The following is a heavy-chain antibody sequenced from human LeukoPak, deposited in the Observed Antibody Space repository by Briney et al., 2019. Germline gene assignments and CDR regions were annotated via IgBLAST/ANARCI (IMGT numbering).Heavy chain of an antibody. CDR3: AKPFEYSSSSGFDY. J-gene: IGHJ4*02. V-gene: IGHV3-23*01. CDR2: ISGSGGST. Sequence: GGSLRLSCAASGFTFSSYAMSWVRQVPGKGLEWVSAISGSGGSTYYADSVKGRFTISRDNSKNTLYLQMNSLRAEDTAVYYCAKPFEYSSSSGFDYWGQGTLVTVSS. CDR1: GFTFSSYA. D-gene: IGHD6-6*01.